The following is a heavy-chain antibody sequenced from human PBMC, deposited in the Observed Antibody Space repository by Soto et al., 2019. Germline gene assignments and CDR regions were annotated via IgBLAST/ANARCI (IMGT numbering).Heavy chain of an antibody. CDR1: GFTCRSYW. V-gene: IGHV3-7*01. J-gene: IGHJ4*02. D-gene: IGHD6-13*01. Sequence: EVHLVESGGGLVQPGGSLRLSCAASGFTCRSYWMSWVRQAPGKGLEWVANIKQDGSDKYYVDSVKGRFTISRDNAKNSLYLQMNSLRAEDTAVYYCATSAAAPGNYWGQGTLVTVS. CDR2: IKQDGSDK. CDR3: ATSAAAPGNY.